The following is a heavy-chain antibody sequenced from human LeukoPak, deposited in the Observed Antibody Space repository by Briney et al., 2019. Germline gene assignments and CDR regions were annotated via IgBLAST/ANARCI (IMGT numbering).Heavy chain of an antibody. CDR3: ASSSGWYSPFDY. CDR1: GYSISSGYY. Sequence: SSETLSLTCAVSGYSISSGYYWGWIRQPPGKGLEWIGSIYHSGSTYYNPSLKSRVTISVDTSKNQFSLKLSSVTAADTAVYYCASSSGWYSPFDYWGQGTLVTVSS. V-gene: IGHV4-38-2*01. J-gene: IGHJ4*02. D-gene: IGHD6-19*01. CDR2: IYHSGST.